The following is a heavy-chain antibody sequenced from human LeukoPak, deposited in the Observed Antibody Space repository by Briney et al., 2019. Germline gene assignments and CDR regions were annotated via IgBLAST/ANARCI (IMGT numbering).Heavy chain of an antibody. Sequence: PSQTLSLTCTVSGVSISSGGYYWSWIRQHPGKGLEWIGYIYYSGSTYYNPSLKSRVTISVDTSKNQFSLKLSSVTAADTAVYYCARGRPVTGSFYFDYWGQGTLVTVSS. CDR1: GVSISSGGYY. D-gene: IGHD1-26*01. CDR3: ARGRPVTGSFYFDY. J-gene: IGHJ4*02. V-gene: IGHV4-31*03. CDR2: IYYSGST.